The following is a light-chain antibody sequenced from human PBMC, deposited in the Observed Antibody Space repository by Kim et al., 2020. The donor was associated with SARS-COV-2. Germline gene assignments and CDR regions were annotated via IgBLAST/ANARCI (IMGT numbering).Light chain of an antibody. CDR1: SSDIGRSNY. J-gene: IGLJ2*01. Sequence: GHSVTISCTGTSSDIGRSNYVSWYQNHPGKVPKLMIYDVSRRPSGVPDRFSGSKSGNTASLTVSGLQAEDEADYYCTSYTDSDTLIFGGGTQLTVL. CDR2: DVS. CDR3: TSYTDSDTLI. V-gene: IGLV2-8*01.